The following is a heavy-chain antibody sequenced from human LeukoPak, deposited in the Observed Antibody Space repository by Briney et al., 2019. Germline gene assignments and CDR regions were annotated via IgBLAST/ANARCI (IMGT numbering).Heavy chain of an antibody. D-gene: IGHD3-3*01. J-gene: IGHJ4*02. CDR3: AKDLYPYYDFWSGPFDY. CDR1: GFTFSSYA. CDR2: ISGSGGST. Sequence: GGSLRLSCAVSGFTFSSYAMSWVRQAPGKGLEWVSAISGSGGSTYYADSVKGRFTISRDNSKNTLYLQMNSLRAEDTAVYYCAKDLYPYYDFWSGPFDYWGQGTLVTVSS. V-gene: IGHV3-23*01.